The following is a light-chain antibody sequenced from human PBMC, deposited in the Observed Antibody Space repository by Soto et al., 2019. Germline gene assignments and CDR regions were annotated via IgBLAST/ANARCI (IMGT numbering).Light chain of an antibody. CDR3: QRYYNAPFT. J-gene: IGKJ4*01. CDR2: AAS. Sequence: DIQVTQYPSSLSASVGARVTITCRASQGIKNYLAWYQQKPGEIPKLLIYAASTLESGIPPRFSGSGSGTDFTLTINNLQPEDVATYYCQRYYNAPFTFGGGTKVEIK. CDR1: QGIKNY. V-gene: IGKV1-27*01.